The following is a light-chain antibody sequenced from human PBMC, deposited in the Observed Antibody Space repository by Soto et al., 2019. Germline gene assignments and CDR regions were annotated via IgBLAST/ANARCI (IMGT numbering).Light chain of an antibody. CDR3: QQYGNSPPWT. V-gene: IGKV3-20*01. J-gene: IGKJ1*01. CDR1: QSVSNSF. CDR2: GAS. Sequence: EIVLTQSPGTLSLSPGERATLSCRASQSVSNSFLAWYQQKPGQAPRLLIYGASSRATGIPDRFSGSGSGTDFILTISRLEPKEFAVYYCQQYGNSPPWTFGQGAKVEIK.